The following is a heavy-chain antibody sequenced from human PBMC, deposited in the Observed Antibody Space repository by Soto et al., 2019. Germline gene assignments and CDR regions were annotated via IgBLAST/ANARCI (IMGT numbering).Heavy chain of an antibody. J-gene: IGHJ4*02. Sequence: ASVKVSCKASGYTFTNYGISWVRQAPGQGLEWMGWISAYNGDTNYAQNLRGRVTMTTDTSTNTAYMELRSLRDDDTAVYYCARDLGGSGSYYTDYWGPGTLVTVSS. CDR3: ARDLGGSGSYYTDY. V-gene: IGHV1-18*01. CDR2: ISAYNGDT. D-gene: IGHD3-10*01. CDR1: GYTFTNYG.